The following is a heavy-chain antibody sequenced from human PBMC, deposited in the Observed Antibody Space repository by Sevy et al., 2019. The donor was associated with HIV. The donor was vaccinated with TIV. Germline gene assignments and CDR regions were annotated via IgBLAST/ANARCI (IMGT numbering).Heavy chain of an antibody. V-gene: IGHV1-18*01. CDR1: GYTFASYG. D-gene: IGHD2-15*01. CDR3: ARERYCSGGSCYSGYYYGMDV. CDR2: MTADNGNT. Sequence: ASVKVSCKASGYTFASYGISWVRQAPGQGLEWMGWMTADNGNTNYAQKLQGRVTMTTDTSTSTAYMELGSLRSDDTAVYYCARERYCSGGSCYSGYYYGMDVWGQGTTVTVSS. J-gene: IGHJ6*02.